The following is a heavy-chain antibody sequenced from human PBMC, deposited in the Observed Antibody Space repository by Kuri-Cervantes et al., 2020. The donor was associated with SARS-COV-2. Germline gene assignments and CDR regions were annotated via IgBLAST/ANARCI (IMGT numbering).Heavy chain of an antibody. CDR2: ISSSSSYI. CDR3: SRDELPDYYVPVCFDY. Sequence: GESLKISCAASGFTFSSYSMNWVRQAPGKGLEWVSSISSSSSYIYYADSVKGRFTISRDNAKNSLYLQMNSLRAEDTAVYYCSRDELPDYYVPVCFDYWGQGTLVTVSS. V-gene: IGHV3-21*01. D-gene: IGHD3-10*02. J-gene: IGHJ4*02. CDR1: GFTFSSYS.